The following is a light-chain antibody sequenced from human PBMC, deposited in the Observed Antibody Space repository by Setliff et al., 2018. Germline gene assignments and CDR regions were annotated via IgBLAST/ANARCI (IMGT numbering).Light chain of an antibody. CDR1: SSDVGGYNY. CDR3: CSYAGSSTLWV. Sequence: QSVLTQPRSVSGSPGQSVTISCTGTSSDVGGYNYVSWYQQHPGKAPKLMIYEVSKRPSGVSNRFSGSKSGNTASLTISGLQAEDEADYYCCSYAGSSTLWVFGGGTKVTVL. J-gene: IGLJ3*02. CDR2: EVS. V-gene: IGLV2-23*02.